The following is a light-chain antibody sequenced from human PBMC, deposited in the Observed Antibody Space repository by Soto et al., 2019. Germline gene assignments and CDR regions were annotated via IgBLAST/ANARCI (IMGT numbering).Light chain of an antibody. CDR3: LQHNSSPRT. V-gene: IGKV1-17*01. J-gene: IGKJ1*01. CDR1: QDIRND. Sequence: DIQMTQSPSSLSASVGDRVTITCRASQDIRNDLGWYQQKPGKAPERLMYAVSTLGSGVPSRFSGSGSGTEYTLTINGLQPEDFATYYCLQHNSSPRTFGQGTKVEIK. CDR2: AVS.